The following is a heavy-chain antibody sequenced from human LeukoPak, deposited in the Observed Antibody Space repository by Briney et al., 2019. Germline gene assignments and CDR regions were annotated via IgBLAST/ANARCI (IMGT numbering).Heavy chain of an antibody. CDR2: INPNSGGT. D-gene: IGHD6-19*01. CDR3: ARDRRAVAGTITRIFDY. J-gene: IGHJ4*02. CDR1: GYTFTSYY. Sequence: ASVKVSCKASGYTFTSYYMHWVRQAPGQGLEWMGWINPNSGGTNYAQKFQGRVTMTRDTSISTAYMELSRLRSDDTAVYYCARDRRAVAGTITRIFDYWGQGTLVTVSS. V-gene: IGHV1-2*02.